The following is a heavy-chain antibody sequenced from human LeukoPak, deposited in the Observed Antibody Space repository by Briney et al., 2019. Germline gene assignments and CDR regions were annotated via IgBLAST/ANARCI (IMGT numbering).Heavy chain of an antibody. Sequence: GASVTVSCKASGYTFTSYGISWVRQAPGQGREWMGWISGSNGNTNYSQKLQGRVTITTDTSTSTAYMELRSLRSDDTAVYYCAREEGNWGDAFDIWGQGTMVTVSS. V-gene: IGHV1-18*01. J-gene: IGHJ3*02. CDR2: ISGSNGNT. CDR1: GYTFTSYG. CDR3: AREEGNWGDAFDI. D-gene: IGHD7-27*01.